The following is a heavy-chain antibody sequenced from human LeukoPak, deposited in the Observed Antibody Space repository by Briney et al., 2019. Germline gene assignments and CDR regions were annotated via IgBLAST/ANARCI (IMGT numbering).Heavy chain of an antibody. Sequence: PGGSLRLSCAASGIIFSNYWMSRVRQAPGKGLEWVANIKQDGSEKYSVDSVKGRFTISRDNARNSLYLQMNSLRAEDTAVYYCATSFSKPANYWGQGTLVTVSS. CDR3: ATSFSKPANY. J-gene: IGHJ4*02. D-gene: IGHD2-15*01. V-gene: IGHV3-7*01. CDR1: GIIFSNYW. CDR2: IKQDGSEK.